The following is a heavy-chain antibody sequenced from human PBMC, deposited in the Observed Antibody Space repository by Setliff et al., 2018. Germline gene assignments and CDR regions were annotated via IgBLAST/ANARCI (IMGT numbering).Heavy chain of an antibody. CDR2: IRSKAYGGTT. J-gene: IGHJ3*02. CDR1: GFTFGDYA. CDR3: TRAATYSSSWLIDAFDI. D-gene: IGHD6-13*01. Sequence: GGSLRLSCTASGFTFGDYAMSWVRQAPGEGLEWVGFIRSKAYGGTTEYAASVKGRFTISRDDSKSIAYLQMNSLKTEDTAVYYCTRAATYSSSWLIDAFDIWGQGTMVTVSS. V-gene: IGHV3-49*04.